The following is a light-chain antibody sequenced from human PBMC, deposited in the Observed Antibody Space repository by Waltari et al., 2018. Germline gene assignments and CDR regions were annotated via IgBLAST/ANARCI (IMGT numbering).Light chain of an antibody. J-gene: IGLJ1*01. CDR3: CSYAGSYTFV. V-gene: IGLV2-11*01. CDR1: SSDVGGYHY. Sequence: QSALTQPRSVSGSPGQSVTISCTGTSSDVGGYHYVSWYQQHPGKAPKLIIYDVFERPSGVPDRFSVSKSGNTASLTVSGLQAEDEAEYYCCSYAGSYTFVFGTGTKVTVL. CDR2: DVF.